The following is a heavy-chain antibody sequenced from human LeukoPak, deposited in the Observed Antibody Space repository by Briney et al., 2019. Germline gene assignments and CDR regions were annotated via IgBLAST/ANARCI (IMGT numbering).Heavy chain of an antibody. D-gene: IGHD3-9*01. V-gene: IGHV1-18*01. CDR3: ASTAILTGHFDY. Sequence: GASVKVSCKASGYTFTSYGISWVRQAPGQGLEWMGWISAYNGNTNYAQKLQGRVTMTTDTSTSTAYMELRSLISDDTAVYYCASTAILTGHFDYGGQGTLVTVSS. CDR2: ISAYNGNT. CDR1: GYTFTSYG. J-gene: IGHJ4*02.